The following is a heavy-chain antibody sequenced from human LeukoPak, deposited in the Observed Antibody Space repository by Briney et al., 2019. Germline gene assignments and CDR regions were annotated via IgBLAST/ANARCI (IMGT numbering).Heavy chain of an antibody. CDR3: ARGSCIGGNCHFDY. D-gene: IGHD2-15*01. Sequence: ASVKVSCKASGYTFTNYGISWVRQAPGQGLEWMGWISPYNGNTNYAQNLQGRVTITTDTSTSITYMELRSLRSDDTAVYYWARGSCIGGNCHFDYWGQGTLVTVSS. CDR1: GYTFTNYG. V-gene: IGHV1-18*01. CDR2: ISPYNGNT. J-gene: IGHJ4*02.